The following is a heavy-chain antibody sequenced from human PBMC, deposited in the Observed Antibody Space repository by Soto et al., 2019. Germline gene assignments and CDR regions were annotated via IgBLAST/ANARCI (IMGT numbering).Heavy chain of an antibody. Sequence: GGSLRLSCAASGFTFSSYSMNWVRQAPGKGLEWVSSISSSSSYIYYADSVKGRFTISRDNAKNSLYLQMNSLRAEDTAVYYSARDQAPFEYGGYLAGAFDIWGQGTMVTVSS. J-gene: IGHJ3*02. CDR3: ARDQAPFEYGGYLAGAFDI. V-gene: IGHV3-21*01. CDR1: GFTFSSYS. CDR2: ISSSSSYI. D-gene: IGHD4-17*01.